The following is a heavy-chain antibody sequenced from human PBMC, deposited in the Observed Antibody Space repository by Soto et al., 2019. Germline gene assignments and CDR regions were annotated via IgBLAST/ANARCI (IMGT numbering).Heavy chain of an antibody. CDR1: GGTFSSYT. Sequence: QVQLVQSGAEVKKPGSSVKVSCKASGGTFSSYTISWVRQAPGQGPEWMGRIIPILGIANYAQKFQGRVTITADKATSTAYMELSNLRSEDKAVYYGAREGYGSSTSCLGRGWFDPWGQGTLVTVCS. CDR3: AREGYGSSTSCLGRGWFDP. V-gene: IGHV1-69*08. J-gene: IGHJ5*02. D-gene: IGHD2-2*01. CDR2: IIPILGIA.